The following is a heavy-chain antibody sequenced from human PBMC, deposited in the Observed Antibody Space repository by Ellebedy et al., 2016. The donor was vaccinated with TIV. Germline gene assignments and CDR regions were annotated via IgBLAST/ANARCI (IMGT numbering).Heavy chain of an antibody. CDR3: AKRPTAIPGYYFDY. V-gene: IGHV3-33*06. D-gene: IGHD2-21*02. CDR1: GFTFSSYG. J-gene: IGHJ4*02. Sequence: GESLKISXAASGFTFSSYGMHWVRQAPGKGLEWVAVIWYDGSNKYYADSVKGRFTISRDNSKNTLYLQMNSLRAEDTAVYYCAKRPTAIPGYYFDYWGQGTLVTVSS. CDR2: IWYDGSNK.